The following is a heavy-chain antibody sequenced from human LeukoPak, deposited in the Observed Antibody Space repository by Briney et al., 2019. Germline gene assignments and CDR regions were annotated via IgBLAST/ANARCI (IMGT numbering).Heavy chain of an antibody. Sequence: ASVTVSCTASGYTFTGYYMHWVRQAPGQGLEWMGWINPNSGGTNYAQTFQGRVTMTRDTSISTAYMELSRLRSDDTAVYYCASAQMAAWGQGTLVTVSS. CDR1: GYTFTGYY. CDR2: INPNSGGT. D-gene: IGHD5-24*01. V-gene: IGHV1-2*02. J-gene: IGHJ5*02. CDR3: ASAQMAA.